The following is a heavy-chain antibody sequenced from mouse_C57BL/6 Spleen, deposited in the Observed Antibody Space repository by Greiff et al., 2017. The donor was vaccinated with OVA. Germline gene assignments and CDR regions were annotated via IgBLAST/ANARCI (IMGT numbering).Heavy chain of an antibody. D-gene: IGHD1-1*01. J-gene: IGHJ4*01. CDR1: GYTFTSYW. CDR2: IDPSDSYT. Sequence: QVQLQQPGAELVRPGTSVKLSCKASGYTFTSYWMHWVKQRPGQGLEWIGVIDPSDSYTNYNQKFKGKATLTVDTSSSTAYMQLSSLTSEDSAVYYCASGSSYGAIDYWGQRTSVTVSS. V-gene: IGHV1-59*01. CDR3: ASGSSYGAIDY.